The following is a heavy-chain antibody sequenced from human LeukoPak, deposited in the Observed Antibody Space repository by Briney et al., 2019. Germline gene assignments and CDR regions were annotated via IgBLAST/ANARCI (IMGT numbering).Heavy chain of an antibody. CDR2: IYHSGST. CDR3: AREGYEWERVDY. CDR1: GGSISSGGYC. Sequence: PSQTLSLTCTVSGGSISSGGYCWSWVRQPPGKGLEWIGYIYHSGSTYYNPSLKSRVTISVDRSKNQFSLKLSSVTAADTAVYYCAREGYEWERVDYWGQGTLVTVSS. D-gene: IGHD5-12*01. J-gene: IGHJ4*02. V-gene: IGHV4-30-2*01.